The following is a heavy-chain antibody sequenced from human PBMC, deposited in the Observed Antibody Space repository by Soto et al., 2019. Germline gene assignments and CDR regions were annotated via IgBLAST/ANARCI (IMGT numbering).Heavy chain of an antibody. Sequence: QVQLVQSGAEVRKPGASVKVSCKASGYSFTNYGISWVRQAPGQGLEWMGWISAYNGNTKFAQKVQGRVTMATDTSTTTAYMELRSLRSDDTAVYYCARGFRPQNVVATLNFEYWGQGTLVTVSS. D-gene: IGHD2-15*01. V-gene: IGHV1-18*01. CDR1: GYSFTNYG. CDR2: ISAYNGNT. J-gene: IGHJ4*02. CDR3: ARGFRPQNVVATLNFEY.